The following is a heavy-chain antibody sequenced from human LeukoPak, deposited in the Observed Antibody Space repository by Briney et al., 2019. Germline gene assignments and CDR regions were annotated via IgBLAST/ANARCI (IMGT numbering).Heavy chain of an antibody. J-gene: IGHJ5*02. CDR3: ARDGASGYYLNWFDP. V-gene: IGHV1-2*02. D-gene: IGHD3-3*01. CDR1: GYTFTGYY. Sequence: GASVKVSCKASGYTFTGYYMHWVRQAPGQGLEWMGWINPNSGGTNYAQKFQGRVTMTRDTSISTAYMELSRLRSDDTAVYYCARDGASGYYLNWFDPWGQGTLVTISS. CDR2: INPNSGGT.